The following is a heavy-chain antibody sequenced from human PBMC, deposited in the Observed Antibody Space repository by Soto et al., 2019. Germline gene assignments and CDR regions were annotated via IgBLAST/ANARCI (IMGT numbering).Heavy chain of an antibody. CDR2: ISAYNGNT. J-gene: IGHJ4*02. CDR3: ASDLPPVDY. V-gene: IGHV1-18*01. Sequence: QIQLVQSGAEVKKPGASVKVSCKASGYTFSSYHITWVRQAPGQGLEWMGWISAYNGNTNYARNLQGRVTMTTDPTTSTAYMELSSLRSDDTAVYFCASDLPPVDYWGQGTLVTVSS. CDR1: GYTFSSYH.